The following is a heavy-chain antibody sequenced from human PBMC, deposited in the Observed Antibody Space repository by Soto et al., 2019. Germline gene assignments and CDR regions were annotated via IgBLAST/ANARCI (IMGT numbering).Heavy chain of an antibody. CDR3: ARDQEAGSFFPYYYGMDV. D-gene: IGHD6-13*01. CDR2: ISRSGSTI. CDR1: GFTFSSYE. Sequence: PGGSLRLSCATSGFTFSSYEMNWVRQAPGKGLEGVSYISRSGSTIYYADSVKGRFTISRDNAKHSLYLQMDSLRAEDTAVYYCARDQEAGSFFPYYYGMDVWGQGTTVTVSS. V-gene: IGHV3-48*03. J-gene: IGHJ6*02.